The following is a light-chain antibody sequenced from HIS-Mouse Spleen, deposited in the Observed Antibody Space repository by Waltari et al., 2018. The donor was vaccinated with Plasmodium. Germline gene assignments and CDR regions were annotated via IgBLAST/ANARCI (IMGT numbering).Light chain of an antibody. CDR1: SSDVGGYNY. V-gene: IGLV2-11*01. J-gene: IGLJ2*01. Sequence: QSALTQPRSVSGSPGQAVTISCTGTSSDVGGYNYVSWYQQHPGKAPKLMIYDVSKRPSGFPDRFSGSKSGNTASLTISGLQAEDEADYYCCSYAGSPYVVFGGGTKLTVL. CDR2: DVS. CDR3: CSYAGSPYVV.